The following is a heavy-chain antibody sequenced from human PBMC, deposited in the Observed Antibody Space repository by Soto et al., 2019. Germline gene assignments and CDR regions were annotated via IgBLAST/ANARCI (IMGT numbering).Heavy chain of an antibody. D-gene: IGHD2-2*01. CDR2: ISGSGDST. CDR1: GFIFSNYA. CDR3: AKLRPTSGVRPYIYAPKVPFDN. J-gene: IGHJ4*02. Sequence: EVQLLESGGDLVKPGGSLRLSCVASGFIFSNYAMSWVRQAPGKGLEWVSGISGSGDSTFYADSVKGRFNISRDNSKNTLFLQMNSLRAEDTAVYYCAKLRPTSGVRPYIYAPKVPFDNWGQGTLVTVSS. V-gene: IGHV3-23*01.